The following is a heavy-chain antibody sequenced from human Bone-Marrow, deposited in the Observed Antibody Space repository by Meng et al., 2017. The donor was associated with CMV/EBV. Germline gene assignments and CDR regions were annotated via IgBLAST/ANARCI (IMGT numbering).Heavy chain of an antibody. Sequence: SETLSLTCTVSGGSISSGDYYWSWIRQPPGKGLEWIGYIYYSGSTYYNPSLKSRVTISVDTSKNQFSLKLSSVTAADTAVYYCAREVNYDFWSGYYKSWYFDLWGRGTLVTVSS. D-gene: IGHD3-3*01. CDR3: AREVNYDFWSGYYKSWYFDL. CDR1: GGSISSGDYY. J-gene: IGHJ2*01. V-gene: IGHV4-30-4*08. CDR2: IYYSGST.